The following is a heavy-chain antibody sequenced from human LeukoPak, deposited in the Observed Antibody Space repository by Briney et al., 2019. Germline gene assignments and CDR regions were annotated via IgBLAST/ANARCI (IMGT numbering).Heavy chain of an antibody. CDR2: ISHDGSNK. J-gene: IGHJ4*02. Sequence: GGSLRLSCAASGFTFSSYGMHWVRQAPGKGLEWVAVISHDGSNKYYADSVKGRFTISRDNSKNTLYLQMNSLRAEDTAVYYCAKDFQSPYDSSGYYYELDYWGQGTLVTVSS. CDR1: GFTFSSYG. V-gene: IGHV3-30*18. D-gene: IGHD3-22*01. CDR3: AKDFQSPYDSSGYYYELDY.